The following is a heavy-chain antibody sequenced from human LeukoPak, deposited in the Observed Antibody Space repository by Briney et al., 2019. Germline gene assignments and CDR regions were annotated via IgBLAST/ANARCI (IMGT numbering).Heavy chain of an antibody. Sequence: ASVKVSCKASGYTFTSYGISWVRQAPGQGLEWMGGIIPIFGTANYAQKFQGRVTITADESTSTAYMELSSLRSEDTAVYYCAILGRDAFDIWGQGTMVTVSS. CDR2: IIPIFGTA. CDR3: AILGRDAFDI. V-gene: IGHV1-69*13. CDR1: GYTFTSYG. D-gene: IGHD3-3*02. J-gene: IGHJ3*02.